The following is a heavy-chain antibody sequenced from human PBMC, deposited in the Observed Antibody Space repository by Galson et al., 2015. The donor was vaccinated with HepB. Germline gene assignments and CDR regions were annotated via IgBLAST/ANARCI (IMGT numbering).Heavy chain of an antibody. CDR1: GYTFTTYD. D-gene: IGHD3-3*01. V-gene: IGHV1-8*01. Sequence: SVKVSCKASGYTFTTYDINWVRQATGQGLEWMGWVNPNSGDTGAAQKFQGRLTMTRDTSTGTAYMELRSLTSEDTAVYFCARGPIVLSLSGGVTGVSRFDPWGQGTQVIVSS. CDR3: ARGPIVLSLSGGVTGVSRFDP. CDR2: VNPNSGDT. J-gene: IGHJ5*02.